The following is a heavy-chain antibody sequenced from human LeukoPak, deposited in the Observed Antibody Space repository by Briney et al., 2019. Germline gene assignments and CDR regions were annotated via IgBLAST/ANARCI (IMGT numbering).Heavy chain of an antibody. CDR2: ISGSGDTM. Sequence: GGSLRLSCAASGFTFSSYAMSWVRQAPGKGLEWVSAISGSGDTMYYADSVKGRFTISRDSSKNTLYLQMNSLRAEDTAVYYCAKPIVAMYPFDYWGQGTLVTVST. CDR3: AKPIVAMYPFDY. CDR1: GFTFSSYA. J-gene: IGHJ4*02. V-gene: IGHV3-23*01. D-gene: IGHD5-12*01.